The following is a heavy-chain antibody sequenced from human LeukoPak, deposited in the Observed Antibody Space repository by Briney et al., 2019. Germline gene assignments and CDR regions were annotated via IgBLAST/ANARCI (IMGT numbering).Heavy chain of an antibody. V-gene: IGHV3-49*04. Sequence: PGGSLRLSCTASGFTFGDYAMSWVRQAPGRGLEWVGFIRSKAYGGTTEYAASVKGRFTISRDDSKSIAYLQMNSLKTEDTAVYYCTRDLTYYYGSGSYWLYYYYYMDVWGKGTTVTISS. CDR3: TRDLTYYYGSGSYWLYYYYYMDV. D-gene: IGHD3-10*01. CDR2: IRSKAYGGTT. CDR1: GFTFGDYA. J-gene: IGHJ6*03.